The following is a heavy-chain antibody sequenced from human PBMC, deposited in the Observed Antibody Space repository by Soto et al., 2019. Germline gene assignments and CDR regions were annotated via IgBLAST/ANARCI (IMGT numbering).Heavy chain of an antibody. D-gene: IGHD3-9*01. CDR1: GYTLTELS. V-gene: IGHV1-24*01. Sequence: ASVKVSCKVSGYTLTELSMHWVRQSPGKGLEWMGIIDPGGGRTSYAQKFQGRVTMTKDTSTSTVYMELSSLRSEDTAVYYCARGPALRYFDWLIENWFDPWGQGTLVTVS. CDR3: ARGPALRYFDWLIENWFDP. J-gene: IGHJ5*02. CDR2: IDPGGGRT.